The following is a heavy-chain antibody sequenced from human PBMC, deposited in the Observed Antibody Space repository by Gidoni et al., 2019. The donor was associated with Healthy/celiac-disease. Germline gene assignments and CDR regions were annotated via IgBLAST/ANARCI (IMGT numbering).Heavy chain of an antibody. CDR2: ISYDGSNK. J-gene: IGHJ6*02. D-gene: IGHD6-13*01. CDR3: ARDQRGSSWFGVGYYYYYGMDV. Sequence: QVQLVESGGGVVQPGRSLRLSCAASGFTFSSYAIHWVRQAPGKGLEWVAVISYDGSNKYYADSVKGRFTISRDNSKNTLYLQMNSLRAEDTAVYYCARDQRGSSWFGVGYYYYYGMDVWGQGTTVTVSS. CDR1: GFTFSSYA. V-gene: IGHV3-30*04.